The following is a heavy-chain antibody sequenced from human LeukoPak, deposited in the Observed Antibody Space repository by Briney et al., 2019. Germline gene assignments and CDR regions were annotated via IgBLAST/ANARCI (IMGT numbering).Heavy chain of an antibody. CDR2: IYYSGTT. Sequence: SETLSLTCTVSGGSISSRSYYWGWIRQSPGKGLEWIGTIYYSGTTYYNPSLKSRVTISVGTSKNHFSLKLSSVTAADTAMYYCARHKIWDGHGGLFDYWGQGTLVTVS. J-gene: IGHJ4*02. CDR1: GGSISSRSYY. D-gene: IGHD4-23*01. V-gene: IGHV4-39*01. CDR3: ARHKIWDGHGGLFDY.